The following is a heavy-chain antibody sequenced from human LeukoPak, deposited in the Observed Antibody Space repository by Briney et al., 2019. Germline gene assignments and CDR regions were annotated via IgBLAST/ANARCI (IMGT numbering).Heavy chain of an antibody. CDR3: ARVRAVLTRFLYYYYYMRV. D-gene: IGHD4-23*01. Sequence: SVKVSCKASGGTFSSYAISWVRQAPGQGLEWMGGIIPIFGTANYAQKFQGRVTITADESTSTAYMELSSLRSEDTPVYYCARVRAVLTRFLYYYYYMRVWGKGTTVTVSS. CDR1: GGTFSSYA. CDR2: IIPIFGTA. J-gene: IGHJ6*03. V-gene: IGHV1-69*13.